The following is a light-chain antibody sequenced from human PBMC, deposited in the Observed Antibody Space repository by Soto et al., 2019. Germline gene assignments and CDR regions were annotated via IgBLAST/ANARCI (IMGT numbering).Light chain of an antibody. J-gene: IGKJ1*01. Sequence: IQMTQSPSTLSASVGDRVTITCRASHNIERWMAWYQQKPGKAPSLLIFDASTLHSGVPSRFSGSGSGTDFTLNISSLQPDDFASYYCQQFAISTTFGQGTKVDIX. CDR3: QQFAISTT. V-gene: IGKV1-5*01. CDR2: DAS. CDR1: HNIERW.